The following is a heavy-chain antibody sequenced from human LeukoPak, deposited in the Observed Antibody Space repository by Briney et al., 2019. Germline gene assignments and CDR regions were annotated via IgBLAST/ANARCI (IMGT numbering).Heavy chain of an antibody. J-gene: IGHJ4*02. V-gene: IGHV3-7*01. CDR3: AGGQSVGY. CDR2: IKEDGNEK. D-gene: IGHD4-23*01. Sequence: GGSLRLSCEVSGFTFSNYWMSWVRQAPGKGLEWVANIKEDGNEKYYVDSVKGRFTISRDKAKNSVYLQMNSLRVEDTAVYYCAGGQSVGYWGQGTLVTVSS. CDR1: GFTFSNYW.